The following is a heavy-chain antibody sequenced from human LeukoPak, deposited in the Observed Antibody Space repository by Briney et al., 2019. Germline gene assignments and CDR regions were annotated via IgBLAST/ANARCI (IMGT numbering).Heavy chain of an antibody. J-gene: IGHJ6*04. V-gene: IGHV3-21*01. CDR1: GFTFSSYS. Sequence: PGGSLRLSCAASGFTFSSYSMDWVRQAPGKGLEWVSSISSSSSYIYYADSVKGRFTISRDNAKNSLYLQMNSLRAEDTAVYYCASQGGSLTLDVWGKGTTVTVSS. CDR2: ISSSSSYI. D-gene: IGHD1-26*01. CDR3: ASQGGSLTLDV.